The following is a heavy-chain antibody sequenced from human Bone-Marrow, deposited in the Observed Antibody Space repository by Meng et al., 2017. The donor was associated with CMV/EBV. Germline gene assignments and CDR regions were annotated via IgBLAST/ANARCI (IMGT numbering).Heavy chain of an antibody. D-gene: IGHD3-3*01. CDR3: ARDGDYDFWSGYYSFDY. CDR1: GGTFSSYT. CDR2: IIPILGIA. Sequence: SVKVSCKASGGTFSSYTISWVRQAPGQGLEWMGRIIPILGIANYAQKFQGRVTITADKSTSTAYMELSSLRSEDTAVYYCARDGDYDFWSGYYSFDYWGQGTLVTVSS. V-gene: IGHV1-69*04. J-gene: IGHJ4*02.